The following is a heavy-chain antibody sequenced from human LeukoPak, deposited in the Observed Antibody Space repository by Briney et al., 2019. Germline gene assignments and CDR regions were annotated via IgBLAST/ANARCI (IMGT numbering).Heavy chain of an antibody. D-gene: IGHD6-13*01. CDR1: GGSFSGYY. CDR2: IYYSGST. J-gene: IGHJ5*02. CDR3: ARLVSSSWYEGWFDP. Sequence: PSETLSLTCAVYGGSFSGYYWGWIRQPPGKGLEWIGSIYYSGSTYYNPSLKSRVTISVDTSKNQFSLKLSSVTAADTAVYYCARLVSSSWYEGWFDPWGQGTLVTVSS. V-gene: IGHV4-34*01.